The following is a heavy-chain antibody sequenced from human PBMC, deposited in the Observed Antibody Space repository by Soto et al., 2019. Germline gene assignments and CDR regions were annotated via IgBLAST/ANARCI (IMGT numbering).Heavy chain of an antibody. J-gene: IGHJ4*01. CDR3: AIGLHCTNDVCRDY. CDR1: GYTLTSYD. V-gene: IGHV1-8*01. D-gene: IGHD2-8*01. Sequence: QVQLVQSGAEVKKPGASVKVSCKASGYTLTSYDINWVRQATGQGLEWMGRMNLNSGNTVYAQKFQGRVTMTRNTSISTAYMELNSLRSDDTAVYYCAIGLHCTNDVCRDYWGHGTLVTVSS. CDR2: MNLNSGNT.